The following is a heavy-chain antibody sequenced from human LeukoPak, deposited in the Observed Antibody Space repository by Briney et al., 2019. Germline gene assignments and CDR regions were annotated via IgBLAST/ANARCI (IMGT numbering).Heavy chain of an antibody. Sequence: ETLSLTCTVSGGSISSSSYYWGWIRQPPGKGLEWVSAISGSGGSTYYADSVKGRFTISRDNSKNTLYLQMNSLRAEDTAVYYCAKAGPIVDPAAVDYWGQGTLVTVSS. V-gene: IGHV3-23*01. CDR2: ISGSGGST. D-gene: IGHD6-13*01. CDR1: GGSISSSSYY. J-gene: IGHJ4*02. CDR3: AKAGPIVDPAAVDY.